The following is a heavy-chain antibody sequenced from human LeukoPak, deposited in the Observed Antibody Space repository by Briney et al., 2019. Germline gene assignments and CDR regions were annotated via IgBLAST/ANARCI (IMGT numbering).Heavy chain of an antibody. CDR1: GFTFSGSA. D-gene: IGHD2-15*01. CDR3: TRPDCSGGSCFPNY. Sequence: GALRLSCAASGFTFSGSAMHWVRQASGKGLEWVGCIRSKANSYATAYAASVKGRFTISRDDSKNTAYLQMNSLKTEDTAVYYCTRPDCSGGSCFPNYWGQGTLVTVSS. J-gene: IGHJ4*02. V-gene: IGHV3-73*01. CDR2: IRSKANSYAT.